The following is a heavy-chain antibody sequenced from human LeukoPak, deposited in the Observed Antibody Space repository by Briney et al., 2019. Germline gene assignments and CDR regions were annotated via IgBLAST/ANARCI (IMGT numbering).Heavy chain of an antibody. CDR3: ARYDYYYGMDV. V-gene: IGHV4-59*01. Sequence: PSETLSLTCTVSGGSISSYYWSWIRHPPGKGLEWIGYIYYSGSTNYNPSLKSRVPISVDTSKNQFSLKLSSVTAADTAVYYCARYDYYYGMDVWGQGTTVTVSS. J-gene: IGHJ6*02. CDR2: IYYSGST. CDR1: GGSISSYY.